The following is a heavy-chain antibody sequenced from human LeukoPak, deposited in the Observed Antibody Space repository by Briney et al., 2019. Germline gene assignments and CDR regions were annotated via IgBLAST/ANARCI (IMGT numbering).Heavy chain of an antibody. J-gene: IGHJ4*02. D-gene: IGHD6-13*01. CDR1: GYSISSGYY. V-gene: IGHV4-38-2*02. Sequence: PSETLSLTCTVSGYSISSGYYWGWIRQPPGKGLEWIGNIDHGGNTYYNPSLKSRVTISLDTPKNQFSLRLSSVTAADTAFYYCAREPGMEADGLPGDYWGQGTLVTVSS. CDR3: AREPGMEADGLPGDY. CDR2: IDHGGNT.